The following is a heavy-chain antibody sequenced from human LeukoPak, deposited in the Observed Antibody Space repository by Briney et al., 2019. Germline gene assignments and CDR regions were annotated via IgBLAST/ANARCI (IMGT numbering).Heavy chain of an antibody. CDR3: AELGITMIGGV. CDR2: ISSSGSTI. V-gene: IGHV3-48*03. D-gene: IGHD3-10*02. CDR1: GFTFSSYE. Sequence: GRSLRLSCAASGFTFSSYEVIWVRQAQGKGMEWVSYISSSGSTIYYADSVKGRFTISRDNAKNSLYLQMNSLRAEDTAVYYCAELGITMIGGVGGKGTTVTISS. J-gene: IGHJ6*04.